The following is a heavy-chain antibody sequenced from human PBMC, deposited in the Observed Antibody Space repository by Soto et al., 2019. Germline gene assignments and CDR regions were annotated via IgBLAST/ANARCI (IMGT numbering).Heavy chain of an antibody. D-gene: IGHD2-15*01. CDR3: TTGPGSAWGFYYYYGMDV. CDR1: GFTFSNAW. V-gene: IGHV3-15*01. J-gene: IGHJ6*02. Sequence: PGGSLRLSCAGSGFTFSNAWMIWVRQTPGKGLEWVGRIKSKTDGGTTDYAAPVKGRFTISRDDSKNTLYLQMNSLKTEDTAVYYCTTGPGSAWGFYYYYGMDVWGQGTTVTVSS. CDR2: IKSKTDGGTT.